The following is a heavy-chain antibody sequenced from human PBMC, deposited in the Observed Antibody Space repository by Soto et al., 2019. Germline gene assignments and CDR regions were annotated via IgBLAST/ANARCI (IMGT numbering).Heavy chain of an antibody. V-gene: IGHV1-69*12. CDR2: IIPIFGTA. CDR1: GGTFSSYA. Sequence: QVQLVQSGAEVKKPGSSVKVSCKASGGTFSSYAISWVRQAPGQGLEWMGGIIPIFGTANYAQKFQGRVTITADESTSTASMELSSLRPVSSAVYYYVRVGRYCHYWGQGTLVTVSS. CDR3: VRVGRYCHY. D-gene: IGHD3-10*01. J-gene: IGHJ4*02.